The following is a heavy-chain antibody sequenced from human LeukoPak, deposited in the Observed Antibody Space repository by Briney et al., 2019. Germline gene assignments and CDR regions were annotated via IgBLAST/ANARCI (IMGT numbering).Heavy chain of an antibody. CDR3: ARGSSSSWYYWFDP. CDR1: GGSISSSSYY. V-gene: IGHV4-39*02. J-gene: IGHJ5*02. Sequence: SETLSLTCTVSGGSISSSSYYWGWIRQPPGKGLEWIGSIYYSGSTHYNPSLKSRVTISVDTSKNQFSLNLSSVTAADTAVYYCARGSSSSWYYWFDPWGQGTLVTVSS. CDR2: IYYSGST. D-gene: IGHD6-13*01.